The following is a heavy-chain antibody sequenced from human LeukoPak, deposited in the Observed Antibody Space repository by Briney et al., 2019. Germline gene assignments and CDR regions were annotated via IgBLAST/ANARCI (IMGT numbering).Heavy chain of an antibody. CDR3: ARGVRFDP. Sequence: GGSLRLSCAASGFSLSSYAMSWVRQSPGKGLEWVSSISGSGRDTYYADSVKGRFTISRDNAKNSLYLQMSSLRVEDTAVYYCARGVRFDPWGQGTLVTVSS. V-gene: IGHV3-21*01. CDR1: GFSLSSYA. CDR2: ISGSGRDT. D-gene: IGHD3-22*01. J-gene: IGHJ5*02.